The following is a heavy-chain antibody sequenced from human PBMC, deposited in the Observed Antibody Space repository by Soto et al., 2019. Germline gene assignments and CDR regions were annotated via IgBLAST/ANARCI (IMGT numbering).Heavy chain of an antibody. D-gene: IGHD6-19*01. CDR1: GYSFTSYW. CDR2: IDPSDSYT. V-gene: IGHV5-10-1*01. J-gene: IGHJ6*02. CDR3: ARLGIAVEDYYYYGMDV. Sequence: GETLKISCKGSGYSFTSYWISWVRQMPGKGLEWMGRIDPSDSYTNYSQSFQGHVTISADKSISTAYLQWSSLKASDTAMYYCARLGIAVEDYYYYGMDVWGQGTTVTVSS.